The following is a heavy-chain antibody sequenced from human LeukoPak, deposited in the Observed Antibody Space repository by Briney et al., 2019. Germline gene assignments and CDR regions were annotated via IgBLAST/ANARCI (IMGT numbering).Heavy chain of an antibody. Sequence: GGSLRLSCAASGFTFSSYSMNWVLQAPGKGLEWVSSISSSSSYIYYADSVKGRFTISRDNAKNSLYLQMNSLRAEDTAVYYCARRIAAAGGSDYWGQGTLVTVSS. V-gene: IGHV3-21*01. D-gene: IGHD6-13*01. J-gene: IGHJ4*02. CDR1: GFTFSSYS. CDR3: ARRIAAAGGSDY. CDR2: ISSSSSYI.